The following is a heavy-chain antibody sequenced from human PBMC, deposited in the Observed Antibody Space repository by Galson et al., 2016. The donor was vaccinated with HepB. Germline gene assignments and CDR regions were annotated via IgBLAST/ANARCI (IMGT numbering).Heavy chain of an antibody. D-gene: IGHD3-22*01. CDR1: GFTFSSYG. J-gene: IGHJ4*02. Sequence: SLRLSCAASGFTFSSYGMHWVRQAPGKGLEWVAVIWNDGGNKYCADSVKGRFTISRDNSKNTLYLQMNSLRTEDTAVYYCVRGHSTAFYYDGSGYSSGDNWGQGTLVTVSS. V-gene: IGHV3-33*01. CDR2: IWNDGGNK. CDR3: VRGHSTAFYYDGSGYSSGDN.